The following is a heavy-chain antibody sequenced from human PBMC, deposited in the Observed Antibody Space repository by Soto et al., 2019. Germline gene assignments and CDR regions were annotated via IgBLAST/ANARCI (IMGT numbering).Heavy chain of an antibody. J-gene: IGHJ3*02. D-gene: IGHD3-16*02. V-gene: IGHV1-18*01. CDR2: ISAYNGNT. CDR1: GYTFTSYG. Sequence: GASVKVSCKASGYTFTSYGISWVRQAPGQGLEWMGWISAYNGNTNYAQKLQGRVTMTTDTSTSTAYMELRSLRSDDTAVYYCARKSYRVTVRPDDALGIWGQGTMVTVSS. CDR3: ARKSYRVTVRPDDALGI.